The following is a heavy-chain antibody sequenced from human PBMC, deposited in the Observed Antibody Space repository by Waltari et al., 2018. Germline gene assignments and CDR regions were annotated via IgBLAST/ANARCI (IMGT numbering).Heavy chain of an antibody. V-gene: IGHV4-61*02. CDR1: GGSISSGSVY. CDR2: IFTMGST. J-gene: IGHJ6*02. Sequence: QVQLQESGPGLVRPSQTLSLTCTVSGGSISSGSVYWTWIRQPAEKGLEWVGHIFTMGSTKDNPSLKSRVSVSLDTSENQFSLRLSSVTAADTAVYYCARDEARYYDIMTGGGYYGLDVWGQGTTVTVSS. D-gene: IGHD3-9*01. CDR3: ARDEARYYDIMTGGGYYGLDV.